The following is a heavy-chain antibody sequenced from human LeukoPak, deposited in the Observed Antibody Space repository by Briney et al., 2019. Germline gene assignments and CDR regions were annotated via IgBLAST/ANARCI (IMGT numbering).Heavy chain of an antibody. CDR3: ATPPSGGYYYYYMDV. CDR1: GGSISSGGYS. Sequence: SQTLSPTWAVSGGSISSGGYSWSWIRQPPGKGLEWIGYIYHSGSTYYNPSLKSRVTISVDRSKNQFSLKLSSVTAADAAVYYCATPPSGGYYYYYMDVWGKGTTVTVSS. J-gene: IGHJ6*03. D-gene: IGHD1-26*01. CDR2: IYHSGST. V-gene: IGHV4-30-2*01.